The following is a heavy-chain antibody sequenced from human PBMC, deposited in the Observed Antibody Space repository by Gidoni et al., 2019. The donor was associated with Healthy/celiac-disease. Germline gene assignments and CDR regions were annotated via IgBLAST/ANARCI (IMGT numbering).Heavy chain of an antibody. CDR2: ISSSRSTI. CDR1: GFTFSSYS. CDR3: ARDYRHYYDISGYYDY. J-gene: IGHJ4*02. V-gene: IGHV3-48*01. D-gene: IGHD3-22*01. Sequence: EVQLVESGGGLVQPGGSLRLSCAASGFTFSSYSMNWVRQAQGKGLELVSYISSSRSTIYYADSVKGRFTICRDNAKNSLYLQMNSLRAEDTAVYYCARDYRHYYDISGYYDYWGQGTLVTVSS.